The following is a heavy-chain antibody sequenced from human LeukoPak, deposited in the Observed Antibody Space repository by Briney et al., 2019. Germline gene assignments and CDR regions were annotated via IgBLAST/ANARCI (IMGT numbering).Heavy chain of an antibody. CDR1: GYTFTSYD. V-gene: IGHV1-8*01. CDR2: MNPNSGNT. CDR3: ARDWSPLRGFDP. Sequence: ASVKVSCKASGYTFTSYDINWVRQATGQGLEWMGWMNPNSGNTGYAQKFQGRVTMTRNTSISTAYMELSSLRSEDTAVYYCARDWSPLRGFDPWGQGTLVTVSS. D-gene: IGHD3-3*01. J-gene: IGHJ5*02.